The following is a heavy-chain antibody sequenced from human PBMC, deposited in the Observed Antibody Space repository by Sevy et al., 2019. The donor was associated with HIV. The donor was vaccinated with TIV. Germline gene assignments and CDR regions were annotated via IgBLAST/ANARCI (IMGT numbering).Heavy chain of an antibody. D-gene: IGHD1-26*01. J-gene: IGHJ5*02. CDR2: FGAYNGNT. V-gene: IGHV1-18*01. CDR3: ARCLGGLRPWEYNWFDP. Sequence: ASVKVSCKASGYNFMSYGISWVRQAPGQGLEWMGWFGAYNGNTKIAEKLQGRDTMTTDTSTSTAYMELRSLRSDDTAVYYCARCLGGLRPWEYNWFDPWGQGTLVTVSS. CDR1: GYNFMSYG.